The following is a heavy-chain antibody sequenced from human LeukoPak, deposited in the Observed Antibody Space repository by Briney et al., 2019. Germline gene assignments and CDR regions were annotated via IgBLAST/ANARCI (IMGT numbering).Heavy chain of an antibody. J-gene: IGHJ5*02. CDR3: ARDRGSRYNYAYNWFDP. Sequence: PSQTLSLTCTVSDGSITSGTYYWSWIRQPAGKGLEWIGRIYTSGSTDYNPSLKSRVAISVDTSKNQFSLKLSSVTAADTAVYYCARDRGSRYNYAYNWFDPWGQGTLVTVSS. CDR2: IYTSGST. V-gene: IGHV4-61*02. CDR1: DGSITSGTYY. D-gene: IGHD5-18*01.